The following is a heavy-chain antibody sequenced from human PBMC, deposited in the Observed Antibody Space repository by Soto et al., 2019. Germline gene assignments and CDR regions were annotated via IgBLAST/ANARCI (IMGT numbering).Heavy chain of an antibody. CDR2: IIPIFASA. Sequence: QVQLVQSGAEVKKPGSSVRVSCKTSGGTFSSFIISWVRQAPGQGLEWMGEIIPIFASANYAHNFQGRVTITADGSTSTDYMELSSLRSEDTAVYYCARAFSSNRYFIDYWGQGTLVTVSS. J-gene: IGHJ4*02. CDR3: ARAFSSNRYFIDY. V-gene: IGHV1-69*01. CDR1: GGTFSSFI. D-gene: IGHD6-13*01.